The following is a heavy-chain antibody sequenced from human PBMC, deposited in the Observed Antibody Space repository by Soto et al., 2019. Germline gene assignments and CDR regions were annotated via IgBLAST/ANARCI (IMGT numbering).Heavy chain of an antibody. CDR1: GGSISSYY. V-gene: IGHV4-4*07. CDR3: ARGEDAFFYYGLDV. J-gene: IGHJ6*02. CDR2: IYTSGST. Sequence: PSETLSLTCTVSGGSISSYYWSWIRQPAGKGLEWIGRIYTSGSTNYNPSLKSRVTMSVDTSKSQFSLKLTSVTAADTAVYYCARGEDAFFYYGLDVWGQGITVTVSS.